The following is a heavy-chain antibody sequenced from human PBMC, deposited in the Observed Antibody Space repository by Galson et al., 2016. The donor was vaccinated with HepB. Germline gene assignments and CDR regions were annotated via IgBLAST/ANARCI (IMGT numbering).Heavy chain of an antibody. CDR1: GYTFTDYD. CDR2: MNPNSGDS. V-gene: IGHV1-8*01. CDR3: ARGDFWRGYYSDY. J-gene: IGHJ4*02. Sequence: SVKVSCKASGYTFTDYDINWVRQAAGQGLEWMGWMNPNSGDSGYAQKFQGRVTMTRDTSINTAYMDLRSLRSEDTAMYYCARGDFWRGYYSDYWGQGTLVTVSS. D-gene: IGHD3-3*01.